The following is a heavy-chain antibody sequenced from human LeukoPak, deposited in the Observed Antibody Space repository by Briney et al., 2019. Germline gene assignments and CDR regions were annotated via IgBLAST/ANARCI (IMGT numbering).Heavy chain of an antibody. D-gene: IGHD1-26*01. Sequence: GRSLRLSCAASGFTFSSYGIHWVRQAPGKGLEWVAVISNDGSNKYYADSVKGRFTISRDNSKNTLYLQMNGLRAEDTAVYYCAKETGRWELEWGQGTLVTVSS. V-gene: IGHV3-30*18. J-gene: IGHJ4*02. CDR3: AKETGRWELE. CDR1: GFTFSSYG. CDR2: ISNDGSNK.